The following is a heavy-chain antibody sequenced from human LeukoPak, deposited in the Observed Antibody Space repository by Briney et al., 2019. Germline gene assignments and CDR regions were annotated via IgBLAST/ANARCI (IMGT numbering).Heavy chain of an antibody. D-gene: IGHD4-17*01. CDR1: GYTVTIYY. Sequence: ASVTVSCKASGYTVTIYYLHWVRQPPAQGLEWMGWSNPHTGGTNYAQKFQRRVTMTRDTSISTAYMELSRLTSDDRAVYYCARDKDDYGDSSYYFVYWGQGTLVIVS. CDR2: SNPHTGGT. CDR3: ARDKDDYGDSSYYFVY. V-gene: IGHV1-2*02. J-gene: IGHJ4*02.